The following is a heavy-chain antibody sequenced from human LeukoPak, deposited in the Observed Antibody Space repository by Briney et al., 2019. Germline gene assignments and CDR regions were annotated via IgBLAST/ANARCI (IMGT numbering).Heavy chain of an antibody. Sequence: PGGSLRLSCAASGFTFDDSAMHWVRQAPGKGLDWVCLISGDGGDTFYADSVKGRFTNSRDNSKNSLYLQMNSLRTEDTAFYYCAKDRLPGGIAVAGTDDGMDVWGQGTTVTVS. V-gene: IGHV3-43*02. CDR3: AKDRLPGGIAVAGTDDGMDV. CDR1: GFTFDDSA. D-gene: IGHD6-19*01. J-gene: IGHJ6*02. CDR2: ISGDGGDT.